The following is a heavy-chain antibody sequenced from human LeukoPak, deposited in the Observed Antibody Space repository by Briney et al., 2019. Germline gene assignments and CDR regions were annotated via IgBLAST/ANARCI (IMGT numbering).Heavy chain of an antibody. CDR3: ASSRIAAGAIDY. D-gene: IGHD6-25*01. CDR1: GGSISSSSYY. Sequence: SETLSLTCTVSGGSISSSSYYWGWIRQPPGKGLEWIGRIYTSGSTNYNPSLKSRVTMSVDTSKKQDSLKVNSVTAADTAVYYCASSRIAAGAIDYWGQGTLVTVSS. J-gene: IGHJ4*02. CDR2: IYTSGST. V-gene: IGHV4-39*07.